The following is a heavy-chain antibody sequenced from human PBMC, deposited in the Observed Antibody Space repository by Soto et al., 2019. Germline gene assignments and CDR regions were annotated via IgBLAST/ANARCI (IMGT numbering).Heavy chain of an antibody. J-gene: IGHJ4*02. CDR3: AKGLRYYDFWSGSAPGQQLVPY. V-gene: IGHV3-23*01. CDR1: GFTFSSYA. D-gene: IGHD3-3*01. CDR2: ISGSGGST. Sequence: EVQLLESGGGLVQPGGSLRLSCAASGFTFSSYAMTWVRQAPGKGLEWVSAISGSGGSTYYADSVKGRFTISRDNSKNTLYLLMNSLRAEDTAVYYCAKGLRYYDFWSGSAPGQQLVPYWGQGTLVTVSS.